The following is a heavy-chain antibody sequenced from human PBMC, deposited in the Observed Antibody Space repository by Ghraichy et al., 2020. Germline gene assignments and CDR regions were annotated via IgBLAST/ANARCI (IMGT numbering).Heavy chain of an antibody. D-gene: IGHD3-10*01. Sequence: GGSLRLSCVVSGFTFRSHWMNWVRQAPGKGLEWVANLNEEGTTTQYADSVEGRFTIFRDNARNSLYLQMNSLRVEDTALYYCARGYESGGPDDFASCGQGTLVTVSS. CDR2: LNEEGTTT. J-gene: IGHJ4*02. CDR3: ARGYESGGPDDFAS. CDR1: GFTFRSHW. V-gene: IGHV3-7*03.